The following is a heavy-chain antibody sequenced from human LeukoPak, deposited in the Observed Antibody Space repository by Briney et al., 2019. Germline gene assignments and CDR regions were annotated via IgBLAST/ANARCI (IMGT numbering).Heavy chain of an antibody. Sequence: SETLSLTCTVSGGSLSSNNYYWGWISQPPGKGLEWIGRIYYSGSTYYNPSLKSRVIISVDTSKNPVSLKLSSVTAADTAVYYCARLGIAVAGNRAFDIWGQGTMVTVSS. CDR3: ARLGIAVAGNRAFDI. D-gene: IGHD6-19*01. CDR2: IYYSGST. V-gene: IGHV4-39*01. CDR1: GGSLSSNNYY. J-gene: IGHJ3*02.